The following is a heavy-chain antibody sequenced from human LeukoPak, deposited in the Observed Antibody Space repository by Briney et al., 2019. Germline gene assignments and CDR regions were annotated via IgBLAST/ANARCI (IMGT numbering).Heavy chain of an antibody. CDR3: ARDVVLGSGSCAS. Sequence: GGSLRLSCAASGFSFSTYWMSWVRQTPEKGLEFVANINQDASVRNYMDSLKGRRTISRDNAKKSVYLEINSLRAEDTAVYFCARDVVLGSGSCASWGQGTLVTVSS. CDR2: INQDASVR. J-gene: IGHJ4*02. D-gene: IGHD3-10*01. V-gene: IGHV3-7*01. CDR1: GFSFSTYW.